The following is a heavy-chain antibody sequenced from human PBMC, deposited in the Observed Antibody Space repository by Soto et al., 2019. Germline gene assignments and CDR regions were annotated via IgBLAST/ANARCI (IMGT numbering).Heavy chain of an antibody. CDR3: ARHAGTVTTCFDY. Sequence: ASETLSLTCTVSGGSISSSSYYWGWIRQPPGKGLEWIGSIYYSGSTYYNPSLKSRVTISVDTSKNQFSLKLSSVTAADTAVYYCARHAGTVTTCFDYWGQGTLVTVSS. V-gene: IGHV4-39*01. CDR1: GGSISSSSYY. J-gene: IGHJ4*02. D-gene: IGHD4-17*01. CDR2: IYYSGST.